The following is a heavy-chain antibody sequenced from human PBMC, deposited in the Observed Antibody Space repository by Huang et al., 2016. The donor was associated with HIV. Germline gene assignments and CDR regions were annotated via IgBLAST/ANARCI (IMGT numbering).Heavy chain of an antibody. J-gene: IGHJ4*02. CDR1: GFSISSYW. Sequence: EVQLVESGGGLVQPGGSLRLSCAASGFSISSYWMHWVRQAPGKGVVWVSVINSEGSSTSYADSVKGRFTISRDNAKNTLYLQMNSLRAEDTAVYYCARDPRIQSWLNFFDYWGQGTLVSVSS. D-gene: IGHD3-22*01. CDR2: INSEGSST. CDR3: ARDPRIQSWLNFFDY. V-gene: IGHV3-74*01.